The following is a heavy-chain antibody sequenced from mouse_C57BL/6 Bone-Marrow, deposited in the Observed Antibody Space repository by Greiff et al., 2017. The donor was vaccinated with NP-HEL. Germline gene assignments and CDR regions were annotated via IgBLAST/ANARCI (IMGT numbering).Heavy chain of an antibody. D-gene: IGHD2-2*01. CDR2: FYPGSGSI. CDR1: GYTFTEYT. V-gene: IGHV1-62-2*01. J-gene: IGHJ4*01. CDR3: ARHEGSLWLRRRGGAMDY. Sequence: VQLQESGAELVKPGASVKLSCKASGYTFTEYTIHWVKQRSGQGLEWIGWFYPGSGSIKYNEKFKDKATLTADKSSSTVYMELSRLTSEDSAVYFCARHEGSLWLRRRGGAMDYWGQGTSVTVSS.